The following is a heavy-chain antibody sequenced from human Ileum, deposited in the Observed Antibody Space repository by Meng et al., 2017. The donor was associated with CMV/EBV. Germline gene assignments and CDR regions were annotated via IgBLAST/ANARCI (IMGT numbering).Heavy chain of an antibody. CDR1: FSSEA. CDR2: ISYDGTIT. CDR3: ARDASYCSGDNCYIHEYFQH. J-gene: IGHJ1*01. Sequence: FSSEANNWVRQGPGKGLEWVALISYDGTITGCPDSVRGRFNISRNNSKNTLYLQMNSLRAEDTAVYYCARDASYCSGDNCYIHEYFQHWGQGTLVTVSS. V-gene: IGHV3-30*04. D-gene: IGHD2-15*01.